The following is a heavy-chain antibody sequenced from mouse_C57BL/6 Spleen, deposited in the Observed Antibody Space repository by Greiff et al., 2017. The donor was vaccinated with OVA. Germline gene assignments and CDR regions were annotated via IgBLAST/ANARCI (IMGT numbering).Heavy chain of an antibody. J-gene: IGHJ2*01. D-gene: IGHD1-1*01. V-gene: IGHV1-69*01. CDR3: ARSGIITTVVADY. Sequence: QVQLQQPGAELVMPGASVKLSCKASGYTFTSYWMHWVKQRPGQGLEWIGEIDPSDSYTNYNQKFKGKSTLTVDKSSSKAYRQLSSLTSEDSAVYYCARSGIITTVVADYWGQGTTLTVSS. CDR1: GYTFTSYW. CDR2: IDPSDSYT.